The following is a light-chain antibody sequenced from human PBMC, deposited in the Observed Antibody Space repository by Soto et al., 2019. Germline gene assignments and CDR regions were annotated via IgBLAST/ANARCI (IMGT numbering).Light chain of an antibody. CDR3: QQYGSTVNT. CDR2: GAS. J-gene: IGKJ2*01. Sequence: EIVLTQSPGTLSLSPGERATLSCRASQSVSSSYLAWYQQKPGQAPRLLIYGASSRATGIPDRFSGSGSGTDFTRTISSLEPEDFAVYYCQQYGSTVNTFGQGTKLEIK. V-gene: IGKV3-20*01. CDR1: QSVSSSY.